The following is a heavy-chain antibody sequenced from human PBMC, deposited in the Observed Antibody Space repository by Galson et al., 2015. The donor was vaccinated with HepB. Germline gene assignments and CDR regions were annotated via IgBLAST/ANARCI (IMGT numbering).Heavy chain of an antibody. V-gene: IGHV3-73*01. CDR2: IRSKASNYAT. D-gene: IGHD4-11*01. J-gene: IGHJ4*02. CDR3: ARLADFSGYSSS. CDR1: GFIFSGSA. Sequence: SLRLSCAASGFIFSGSAIHWVRQTSGKGLEWVGRIRSKASNYATEYVASLQGRFTISRDDSKNTAYLHMESLKTEDTAVYYCARLADFSGYSSSWGQGTLVTVSS.